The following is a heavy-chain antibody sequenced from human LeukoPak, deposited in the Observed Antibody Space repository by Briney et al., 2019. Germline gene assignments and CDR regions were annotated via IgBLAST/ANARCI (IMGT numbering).Heavy chain of an antibody. D-gene: IGHD3-10*01. J-gene: IGHJ4*02. Sequence: SETLSLTCAVYGGSFSGYYWSWIRQPPGKGLEWIGEINHSGSTNYNPSLKSRVTISVDTSKNQFSLKLSSVTAADTAVYYCARGPRPMVRGVIITYYFDYWGQGTLVTVSS. V-gene: IGHV4-34*01. CDR2: INHSGST. CDR1: GGSFSGYY. CDR3: ARGPRPMVRGVIITYYFDY.